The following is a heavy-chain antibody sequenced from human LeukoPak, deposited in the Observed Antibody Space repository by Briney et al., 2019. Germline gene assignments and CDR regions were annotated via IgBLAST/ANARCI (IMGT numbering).Heavy chain of an antibody. CDR2: INHSGST. CDR3: ARVSPKLGYCSSTSCLYPNWFDP. D-gene: IGHD2-2*01. J-gene: IGHJ5*02. V-gene: IGHV4-34*01. Sequence: PSETLSLTCAVYGGSFSDYYWSWIRQPPGKGLEWIGEINHSGSTNYNPSLKSRVTISVDTSKNQFSLKLSSVTAADTAVYYCARVSPKLGYCSSTSCLYPNWFDPWGQGTLVTVSS. CDR1: GGSFSDYY.